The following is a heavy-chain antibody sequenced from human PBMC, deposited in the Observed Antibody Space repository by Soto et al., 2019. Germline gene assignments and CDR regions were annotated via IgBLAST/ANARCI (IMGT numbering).Heavy chain of an antibody. CDR1: GYTFTGYY. V-gene: IGHV1-3*01. D-gene: IGHD5-12*01. CDR2: INAGNGNT. Sequence: ASVKVSCKASGYTFTGYYMHWVRQAPGQRLEWMGWINAGNGNTKYSQKFQGRVTITRDTSASTAYMELRSLRSDDTAVYYCARVQSGYDFAYWGQGTLVTVSS. CDR3: ARVQSGYDFAY. J-gene: IGHJ4*02.